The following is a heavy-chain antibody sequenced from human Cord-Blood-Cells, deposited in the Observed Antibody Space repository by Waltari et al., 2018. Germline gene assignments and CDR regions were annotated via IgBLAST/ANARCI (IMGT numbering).Heavy chain of an antibody. CDR3: ARDSGSSGYYYYYYYMDV. Sequence: LVKPSETLSLTCTVSGGSISSYYWSWIRQPPGKGLEWIGYIYYSGSTNYNPSLKSRVTISVDTSKNQFSLKLSSVTAADTAVYYCARDSGSSGYYYYYYYMDVWGKGTTVTVSS. CDR1: GGSISSYY. V-gene: IGHV4-59*01. D-gene: IGHD3-22*01. CDR2: IYYSGST. J-gene: IGHJ6*03.